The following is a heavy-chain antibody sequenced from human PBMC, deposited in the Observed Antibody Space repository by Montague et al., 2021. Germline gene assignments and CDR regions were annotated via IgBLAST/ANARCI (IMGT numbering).Heavy chain of an antibody. J-gene: IGHJ4*02. V-gene: IGHV4-34*01. CDR1: GGSLSEYY. Sequence: SETLSLTCGVYGGSLSEYYWTWIRQSPAKGLEWIGEVRHIGSTNYNPSLESRVTMSVDKSKNQFSLKLRSVTAADTAVYYCASDRGPFDYWGQGTVVTVSS. CDR3: ASDRGPFDY. D-gene: IGHD3-10*01. CDR2: VRHIGST.